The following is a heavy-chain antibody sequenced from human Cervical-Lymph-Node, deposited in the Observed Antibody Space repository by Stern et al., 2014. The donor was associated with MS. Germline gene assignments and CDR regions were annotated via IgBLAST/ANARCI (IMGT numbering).Heavy chain of an antibody. CDR1: GDTFDSYG. V-gene: IGHV1-69*01. D-gene: IGHD3-10*01. Sequence: QVQLVQSGTEGKKPGSSVKVSCKAAGDTFDSYGISWVRQDPGQGLEWMGGLFPFFGTPIYAQKFQGRVTMTADESTTTAYMDLTSLSVEDTAVYYCATSTYGLVHWGQGTLVTVSS. CDR3: ATSTYGLVH. CDR2: LFPFFGTP. J-gene: IGHJ4*02.